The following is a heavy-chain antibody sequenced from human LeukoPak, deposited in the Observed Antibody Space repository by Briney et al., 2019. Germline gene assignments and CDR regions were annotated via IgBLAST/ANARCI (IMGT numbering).Heavy chain of an antibody. CDR1: GFIFSTYT. CDR2: INGDGRTT. D-gene: IGHD5-24*01. CDR3: ARVADGDKYGGRDY. Sequence: PGGSLRLSCSASGFIFSTYTMYWVRQAPGKGLEFVSVINGDGRTTYYADSVKGRFTISRDNAKDTLYLQMNSLRVEDTAVYYCARVADGDKYGGRDYWGQGALVIVSS. V-gene: IGHV3-64*04. J-gene: IGHJ4*02.